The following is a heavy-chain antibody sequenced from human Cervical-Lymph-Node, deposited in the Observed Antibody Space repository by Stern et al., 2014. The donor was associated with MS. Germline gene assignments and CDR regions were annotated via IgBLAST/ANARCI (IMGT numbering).Heavy chain of an antibody. CDR1: GYTFTSYG. CDR3: ARDPGGIRSLDY. J-gene: IGHJ4*02. Sequence: VQLGESGAEVKKPWASVKVSCKASGYTFTSYGISWARQAPGQGLEWRGWDSGYNGNTTYEQKRQGRVTMTPEKATSTAYNKLRSLRSDDTTVYYCARDPGGIRSLDYWGQGTLVTVSS. D-gene: IGHD3-3*01. CDR2: DSGYNGNT. V-gene: IGHV1-18*01.